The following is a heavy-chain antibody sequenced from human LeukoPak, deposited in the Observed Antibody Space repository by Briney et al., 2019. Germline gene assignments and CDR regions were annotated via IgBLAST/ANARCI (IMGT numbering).Heavy chain of an antibody. CDR3: ARVGYSYGYDFDY. CDR2: INPNSGGK. V-gene: IGHV1-2*06. Sequence: ASVKVSCKASGYTFTGYYMHWVRQAPGQGLEWMGRINPNSGGKNYAQKCQVRVSMTRYKSISTAYMELSRLRSDDTAVYYCARVGYSYGYDFDYWGQGTLVTVSS. CDR1: GYTFTGYY. D-gene: IGHD5-18*01. J-gene: IGHJ4*02.